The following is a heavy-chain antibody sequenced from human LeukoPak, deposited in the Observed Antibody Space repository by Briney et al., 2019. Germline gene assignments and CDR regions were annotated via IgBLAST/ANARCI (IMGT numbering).Heavy chain of an antibody. CDR3: AKRGVVVRVFLVGFHKEAYYFDS. CDR1: GITLSNYG. CDR2: LSGSAARS. D-gene: IGHD3-16*02. J-gene: IGHJ4*02. Sequence: GGSLRLSCGVSGITLSNYGMTWVRQAPGKGLEWVAGLSGSAARSNYADSVKGRFTISRDNSKNTLFLQMDRMRAEDTAVYFCAKRGVVVRVFLVGFHKEAYYFDSWGQGALVTVSS. V-gene: IGHV3-23*01.